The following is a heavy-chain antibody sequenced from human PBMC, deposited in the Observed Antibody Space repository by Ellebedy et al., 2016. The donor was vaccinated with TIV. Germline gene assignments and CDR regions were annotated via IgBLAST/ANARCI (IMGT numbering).Heavy chain of an antibody. CDR3: ARRLYCSSISCHPAMDV. V-gene: IGHV3-48*03. CDR2: ISSSGSTI. J-gene: IGHJ6*02. Sequence: GGSLRLSCTASGFTFTSYEMNWVRQAPGKGLEWVSYISSSGSTIYYADSVKGRFTISRDNAKNSLYLQMNSLRAEDTAVYYCARRLYCSSISCHPAMDVWGQGTTVTVSS. D-gene: IGHD2-2*01. CDR1: GFTFTSYE.